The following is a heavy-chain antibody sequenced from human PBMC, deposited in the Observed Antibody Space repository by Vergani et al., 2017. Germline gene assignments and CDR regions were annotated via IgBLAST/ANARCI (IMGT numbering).Heavy chain of an antibody. CDR1: GYTFTGYY. V-gene: IGHV1-69*11. Sequence: QVQLVQSGAEVKKPGASVKVSCKASGYTFTGYYMHWVRQAPGQGLEWMGRIIPILGTANYAQKFQGRVTITADESTSTAYMALSSLRSEDTAVYYCAGPLSDYYGSGSYYPFDYWGQGTLVTVSS. D-gene: IGHD3-10*01. CDR2: IIPILGTA. CDR3: AGPLSDYYGSGSYYPFDY. J-gene: IGHJ4*02.